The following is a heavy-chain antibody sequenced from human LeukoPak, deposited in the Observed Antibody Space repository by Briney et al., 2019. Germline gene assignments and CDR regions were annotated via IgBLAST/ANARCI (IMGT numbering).Heavy chain of an antibody. CDR3: ARDGYYDSRWGFDY. D-gene: IGHD3-22*01. CDR2: INPNSGGT. CDR1: GYTFTGHY. Sequence: ASVKVSCKASGYTFTGHYMHWVRQAPGQGLEWMGWINPNSGGTNYAQKFQGRVTMTRDTSISTAYMELSRLRSDDTAVYYCARDGYYDSRWGFDYWGQGTLVTVSS. J-gene: IGHJ4*02. V-gene: IGHV1-2*02.